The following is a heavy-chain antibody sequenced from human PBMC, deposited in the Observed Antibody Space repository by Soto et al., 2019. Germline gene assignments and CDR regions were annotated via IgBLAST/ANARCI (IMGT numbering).Heavy chain of an antibody. J-gene: IGHJ6*02. CDR2: INPNSGGT. CDR3: ARGSERTWNDFPEYYYYGMDV. V-gene: IGHV1-2*04. CDR1: GYTFTGYY. Sequence: ASVKVSCKASGYTFTGYYMRWVRQAPGQGLEWMGWINPNSGGTNYAQKFQGWVTMTRDTSISTAYMELSRLRSDDTAVYYCARGSERTWNDFPEYYYYGMDVWGQGTTVTVSS. D-gene: IGHD1-1*01.